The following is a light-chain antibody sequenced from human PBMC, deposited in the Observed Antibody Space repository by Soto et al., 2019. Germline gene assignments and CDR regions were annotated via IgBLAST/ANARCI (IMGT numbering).Light chain of an antibody. V-gene: IGLV2-14*01. CDR2: DVY. J-gene: IGLJ2*01. CDR1: SSDVGGYNY. Sequence: QSVLTQPASVSGSPGQSITISCTGTSSDVGGYNYVSWFQQHPGKAPNLMIYDVYRRPSGVSYRFSGSKSGNTASLTISGLQAEYEADYYCSSYTTSSTVVFGGGTQLTVL. CDR3: SSYTTSSTVV.